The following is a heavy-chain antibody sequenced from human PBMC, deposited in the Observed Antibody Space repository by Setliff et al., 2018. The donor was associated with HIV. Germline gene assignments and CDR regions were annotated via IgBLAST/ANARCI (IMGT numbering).Heavy chain of an antibody. V-gene: IGHV1-69*13. CDR1: GGTFTNHG. Sequence: SVKVSCKASGGTFTNHGIGWVRQAPGRRLEWLGGVIPMFGITNDGQKFQGRVTISADESTSTAYMELNSLRFEDTAVYYCAAVESFMFQGVRNWGQGTLVTVSS. CDR2: VIPMFGIT. CDR3: AAVESFMFQGVRN. J-gene: IGHJ4*02. D-gene: IGHD3-10*01.